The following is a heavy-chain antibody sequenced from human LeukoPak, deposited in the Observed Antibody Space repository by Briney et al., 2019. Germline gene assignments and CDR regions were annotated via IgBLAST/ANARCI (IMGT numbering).Heavy chain of an antibody. Sequence: PGGSLRLSCAASGFTFSSYAMHWVRQAPGKGLEWVAVISYDGSNKYYADSVKGRFTISRDNSKNTLYLQMNSLRAEDTAVYYRARGPRYSSSSRSVDPWGQGTLVTVSS. V-gene: IGHV3-30-3*01. J-gene: IGHJ5*02. CDR2: ISYDGSNK. CDR1: GFTFSSYA. CDR3: ARGPRYSSSSRSVDP. D-gene: IGHD6-6*01.